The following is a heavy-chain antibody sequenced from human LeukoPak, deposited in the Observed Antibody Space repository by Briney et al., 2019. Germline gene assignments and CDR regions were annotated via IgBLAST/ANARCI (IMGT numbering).Heavy chain of an antibody. Sequence: SETLSLTCTVSGGSISSGSYYWRWIRQPAGKGLEWIGRIYTSGSTNYNPSLKSRVTISVDTPKNQFSLKLSSVTAADTAVDYCARGGEQQLVTYFDYWGQGTLVTVSS. CDR1: GGSISSGSYY. CDR3: ARGGEQQLVTYFDY. CDR2: IYTSGST. D-gene: IGHD6-13*01. V-gene: IGHV4-61*02. J-gene: IGHJ4*02.